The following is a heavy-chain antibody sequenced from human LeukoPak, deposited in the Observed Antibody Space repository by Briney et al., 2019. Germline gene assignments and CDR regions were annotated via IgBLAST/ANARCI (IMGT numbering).Heavy chain of an antibody. CDR3: ARDEYSSSWYAGLYYYGMDV. J-gene: IGHJ6*02. V-gene: IGHV1-18*01. CDR1: GYTFTSYG. D-gene: IGHD6-13*01. Sequence: ASVKVSCKASGYTFTSYGISWVRQAPGQGLEWIGSISAYNGNTNYAQKLQGRVTMTTDTSTSTAYMELRSLRSDDTSVYYCARDEYSSSWYAGLYYYGMDVWGQGTTVTVSS. CDR2: ISAYNGNT.